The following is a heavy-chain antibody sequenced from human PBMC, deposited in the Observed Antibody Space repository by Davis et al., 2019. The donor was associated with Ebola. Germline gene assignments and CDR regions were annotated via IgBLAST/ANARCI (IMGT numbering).Heavy chain of an antibody. V-gene: IGHV4-59*01. D-gene: IGHD5-24*01. J-gene: IGHJ4*02. CDR3: AREIGDGYNKFDY. CDR1: GGSISSCY. Sequence: MPGGSLRLSCTVSGGSISSCYWSWIRQPPGKGLEWIGYIYYSGSTNYNPSLKSRVTISVDTSKNQFSLKLSSVTAADTAVYYCAREIGDGYNKFDYWGQGTLVTVSS. CDR2: IYYSGST.